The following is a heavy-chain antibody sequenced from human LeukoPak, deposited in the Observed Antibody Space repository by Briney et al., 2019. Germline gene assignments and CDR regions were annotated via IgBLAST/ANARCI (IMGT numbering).Heavy chain of an antibody. V-gene: IGHV3-23*01. CDR3: AKWGDYDILTGYYVSDF. CDR1: GFISRNYA. Sequence: PGGSLRLSCAASGFISRNYAMSWVRQAPGKGLEWVSAITGSGDTTYYADSVKGRFTISRDNSKNTLYVEMNTLRAEDTAVYCCAKWGDYDILTGYYVSDFWGQGTLVTVSS. J-gene: IGHJ4*02. D-gene: IGHD3-9*01. CDR2: ITGSGDTT.